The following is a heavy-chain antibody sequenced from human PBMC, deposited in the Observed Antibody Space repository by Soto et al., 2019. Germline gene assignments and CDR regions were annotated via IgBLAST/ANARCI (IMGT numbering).Heavy chain of an antibody. CDR3: TADLDDYGDYPDY. J-gene: IGHJ4*02. V-gene: IGHV3-15*01. CDR2: IKSKTDGGTT. CDR1: GFTFSNAW. Sequence: EVQLVETGGGLVKPGGSLRLSCAASGFTFSNAWMSWVRQAPVKGLEWVGRIKSKTDGGTTDYAAPVKGRFTISRDDSKNTLYLQINSLKTEDTAVYYCTADLDDYGDYPDYWGQGTLVTVSS. D-gene: IGHD4-17*01.